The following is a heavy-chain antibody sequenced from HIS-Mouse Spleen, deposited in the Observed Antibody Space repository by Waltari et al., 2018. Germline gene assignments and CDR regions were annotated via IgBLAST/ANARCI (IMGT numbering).Heavy chain of an antibody. CDR3: AREIPYSSSWYDWYFDL. CDR2: IDYSGTT. V-gene: IGHV4-39*07. CDR1: GGSISRSRYY. D-gene: IGHD6-13*01. J-gene: IGHJ2*01. Sequence: QLQLQESGPGLVKPSETLSLTCTVSGGSISRSRYYGGWIRPPPGKGLEWVGSIDYSGTTYYNPSLKSRVTISVDTSKNQFSLKLSSVTAADTAVYYCAREIPYSSSWYDWYFDLWGRGTLVTVSS.